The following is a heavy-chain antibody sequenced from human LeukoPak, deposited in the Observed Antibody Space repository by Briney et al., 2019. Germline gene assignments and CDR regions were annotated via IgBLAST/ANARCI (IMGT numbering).Heavy chain of an antibody. V-gene: IGHV3-66*01. Sequence: GGSLRLSCAASGFTVNSNYMSWVRQAPGKGLEWVSVIYSGGLTYYADSVKGRFTISRDNSKNTLYLQMNSLRAEDTAVYYCARALNGDYANWYFDLWGRGTLVTVSS. CDR3: ARALNGDYANWYFDL. D-gene: IGHD4-17*01. J-gene: IGHJ2*01. CDR1: GFTVNSNY. CDR2: IYSGGLT.